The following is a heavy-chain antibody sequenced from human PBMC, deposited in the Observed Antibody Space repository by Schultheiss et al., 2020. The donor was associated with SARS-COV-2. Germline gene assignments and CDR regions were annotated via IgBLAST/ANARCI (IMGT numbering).Heavy chain of an antibody. Sequence: GSLRLSCTVSGGSISSYYWSWIRQPPGKGLEWIGYIYYSGSTNYNPSLKSRVTISVDTSKNQFSLKLSSVTAADTAVYYCARGGLLGMGYWGQGTLVTVSS. D-gene: IGHD7-27*01. V-gene: IGHV4-59*12. CDR1: GGSISSYY. J-gene: IGHJ4*02. CDR3: ARGGLLGMGY. CDR2: IYYSGST.